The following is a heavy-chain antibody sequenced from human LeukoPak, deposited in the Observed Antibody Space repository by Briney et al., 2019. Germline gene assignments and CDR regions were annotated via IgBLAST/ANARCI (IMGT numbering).Heavy chain of an antibody. D-gene: IGHD3-16*01. Sequence: GGSLRLSCAASGFTFSSYAMSWVRQAPGKGLEWVSAISDSGGSTYYADSVKGRFTISRDNSKNTLYLQMNSLRAEDTAVYYCAKDRIHLRGTSVYTDFEYCGQGNLVTVSS. CDR2: ISDSGGST. V-gene: IGHV3-23*01. CDR3: AKDRIHLRGTSVYTDFEY. CDR1: GFTFSSYA. J-gene: IGHJ4*02.